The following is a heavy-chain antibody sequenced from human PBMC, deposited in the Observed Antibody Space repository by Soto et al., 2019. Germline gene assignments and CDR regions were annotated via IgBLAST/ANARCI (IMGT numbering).Heavy chain of an antibody. J-gene: IGHJ3*01. V-gene: IGHV1-69*01. Sequence: QVQLVQSGVEVKKPGSSVRVSCKASGDTFKNSVISWVRQAPGQGLEWMGGTIPLFGTTDYAQKFQGRLTITTDESTTTAYMEVSSLTSEDTAVYYCVAELDFGKLSVVWGQGTKVIVSS. D-gene: IGHD3-10*01. CDR2: TIPLFGTT. CDR3: VAELDFGKLSVV. CDR1: GDTFKNSV.